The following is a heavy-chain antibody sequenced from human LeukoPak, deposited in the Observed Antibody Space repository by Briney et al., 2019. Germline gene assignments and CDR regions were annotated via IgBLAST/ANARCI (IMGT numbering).Heavy chain of an antibody. CDR1: GGSLSSYY. Sequence: SETLSLTCTVSGGSLSSYYWSWIRQPPGKGLEGFGYIYYSGSTNYNPSLKSRVTISVDTSKNQFSLKLSSVTAADTAVYYCAREMYSNSWYYFDYWGQGTLVTVSS. D-gene: IGHD4-11*01. CDR3: AREMYSNSWYYFDY. V-gene: IGHV4-59*12. J-gene: IGHJ4*02. CDR2: IYYSGST.